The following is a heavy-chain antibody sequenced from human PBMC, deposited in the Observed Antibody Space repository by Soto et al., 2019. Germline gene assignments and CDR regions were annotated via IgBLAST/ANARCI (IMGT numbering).Heavy chain of an antibody. CDR1: GYTLTGYY. CDR3: ARGGYCSSTSCSTGHYYYYGMDV. J-gene: IGHJ6*02. D-gene: IGHD2-2*03. V-gene: IGHV1-2*04. Sequence: ASVKVSCKASGYTLTGYYMHWVRQATEQGLEWMGWINPNSGGTNYAQKFQGWVTMTRDTSISTAYMELSRLRSDDTAVYYCARGGYCSSTSCSTGHYYYYGMDVWGQGTTVTVSS. CDR2: INPNSGGT.